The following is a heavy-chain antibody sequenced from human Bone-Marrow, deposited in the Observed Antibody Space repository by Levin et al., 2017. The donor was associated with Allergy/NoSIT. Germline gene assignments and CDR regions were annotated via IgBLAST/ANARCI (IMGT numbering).Heavy chain of an antibody. CDR3: ARDKVVVAATKNYFDY. Sequence: AGGSLRLSCAASGFTFSSYSMNWVRQAPGKGLEWVSSISSSSSYIYYADSVKGRFTISRDNAKNSLYLQMNSLRAEDTAVYYCARDKVVVAATKNYFDYWGQGTLVTVSS. V-gene: IGHV3-21*01. D-gene: IGHD2-15*01. J-gene: IGHJ4*02. CDR2: ISSSSSYI. CDR1: GFTFSSYS.